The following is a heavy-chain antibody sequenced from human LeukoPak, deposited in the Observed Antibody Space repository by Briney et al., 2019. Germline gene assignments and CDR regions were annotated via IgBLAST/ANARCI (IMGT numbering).Heavy chain of an antibody. CDR2: RYYSGNT. Sequence: SETLSLTCTVSGGSISSSNYYWGWSRQPPGKGLEWIRSRYYSGNTDYNPSLESRLTISVDTSKTHFSLKVNSVTAADAAVYYCARILGWGSSRYPFDVWGQGTVVRVSS. V-gene: IGHV4-39*01. J-gene: IGHJ4*02. CDR3: ARILGWGSSRYPFDV. D-gene: IGHD3-16*02. CDR1: GGSISSSNYY.